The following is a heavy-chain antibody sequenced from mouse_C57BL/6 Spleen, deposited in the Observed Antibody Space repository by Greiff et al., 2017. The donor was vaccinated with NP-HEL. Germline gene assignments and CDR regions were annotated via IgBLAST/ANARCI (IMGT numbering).Heavy chain of an antibody. CDR2: IHPNSGST. V-gene: IGHV1-64*01. CDR1: GYTFTSYW. J-gene: IGHJ2*01. CDR3: AKYDYDLGFDY. D-gene: IGHD2-4*01. Sequence: VQLQQSGAELVKPGASVKLSCKASGYTFTSYWMHWVKQRPGQGLEWIGMIHPNSGSTNYNEKFKSKATLTVDKSSSTAYMQLSSLTSEDSAVYYCAKYDYDLGFDYWGQGTTLTVSS.